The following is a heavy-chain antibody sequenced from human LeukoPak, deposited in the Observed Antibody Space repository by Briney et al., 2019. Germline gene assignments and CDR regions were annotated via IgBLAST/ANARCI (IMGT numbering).Heavy chain of an antibody. D-gene: IGHD6-25*01. Sequence: SETLSLTCTVSAGSISSYYWSWIRQPPGKGLEWIAYVYSSEGTNFNPSLKSRVSVSPDTSKRQFSLKLRSVTAADTAVYFCARHRAAKGQYNWFDPWGQGTLVTVSS. J-gene: IGHJ5*02. CDR2: VYSSEGT. V-gene: IGHV4-59*08. CDR3: ARHRAAKGQYNWFDP. CDR1: AGSISSYY.